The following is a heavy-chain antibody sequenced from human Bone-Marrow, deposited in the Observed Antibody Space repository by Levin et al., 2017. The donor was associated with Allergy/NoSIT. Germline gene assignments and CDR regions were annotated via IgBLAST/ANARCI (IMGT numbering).Heavy chain of an antibody. J-gene: IGHJ4*01. Sequence: GSLRLSCAGSGFTFSSYGMNWVRQAPGKGLEWVSSISGSGRHIYSSDSMKGRFTISRDNANNSLYLQMNSLRAEDTAIYYCARDEGPFSSSMSFDYWGHGTLVTVSS. CDR1: GFTFSSYG. CDR2: ISGSGRHI. CDR3: ARDEGPFSSSMSFDY. V-gene: IGHV3-21*01. D-gene: IGHD6-13*01.